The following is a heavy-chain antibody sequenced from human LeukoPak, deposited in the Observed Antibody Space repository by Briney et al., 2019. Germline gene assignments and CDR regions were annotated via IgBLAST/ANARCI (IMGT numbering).Heavy chain of an antibody. CDR1: GGTFSSYA. Sequence: SVKVSCKASGGTFSSYAISWVRQAPGQGLEWMGGIIPIFGTANYAQKFQGRVTITTDESASTAYMELSSLRSEDTAVYYCARDGRGYSYGFDYWGQGTLVTVSS. D-gene: IGHD5-18*01. J-gene: IGHJ4*02. CDR2: IIPIFGTA. V-gene: IGHV1-69*05. CDR3: ARDGRGYSYGFDY.